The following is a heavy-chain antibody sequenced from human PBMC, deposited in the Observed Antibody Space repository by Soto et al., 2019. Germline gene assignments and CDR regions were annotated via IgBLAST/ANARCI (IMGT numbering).Heavy chain of an antibody. J-gene: IGHJ4*02. V-gene: IGHV1-69*01. CDR2: IIPIFGTA. D-gene: IGHD5-12*01. CDR3: ASGVRRWLQGHPDFDY. CDR1: GGTFSSYA. Sequence: QVQLVQSGAEVKKPGSSVKVSCKASGGTFSSYAISWVRQAPGQGLEWMGAIIPIFGTANYAQNFQGRVTITEDEPPSTAYLELSSLRSEDTAVYYCASGVRRWLQGHPDFDYWGQGTLVTVSS.